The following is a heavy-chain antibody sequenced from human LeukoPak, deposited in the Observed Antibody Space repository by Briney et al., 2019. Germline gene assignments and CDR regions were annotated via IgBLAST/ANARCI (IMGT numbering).Heavy chain of an antibody. V-gene: IGHV3-30-3*01. J-gene: IGHJ6*02. CDR2: ISFDGTNK. D-gene: IGHD6-19*01. CDR1: GFTFSSYA. Sequence: GGSLRLSCAASGFTFSSYAMHWVRQAPGKGLEWVAVISFDGTNKYYADSVKGRLTISRDNSENTLHLQMNSLRAEDTAVYFCAREVAVSGTENGAFNVWGPGTTVTVSS. CDR3: AREVAVSGTENGAFNV.